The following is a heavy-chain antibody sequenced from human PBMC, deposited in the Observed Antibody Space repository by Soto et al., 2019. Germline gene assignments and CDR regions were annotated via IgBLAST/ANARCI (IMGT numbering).Heavy chain of an antibody. CDR2: IYYSGST. J-gene: IGHJ5*02. CDR1: GGSISSYY. D-gene: IGHD6-6*01. Sequence: PSETLSLTCTVSGGSISSYYWSWIRQPPGKGLEWIGYIYYSGSTNYNPSLKSRVTISVDTSKNQFSLKLSSVTAADTAVYYCARLLSSSFRRRTNWFDPWGQGTLVTVSS. CDR3: ARLLSSSFRRRTNWFDP. V-gene: IGHV4-59*08.